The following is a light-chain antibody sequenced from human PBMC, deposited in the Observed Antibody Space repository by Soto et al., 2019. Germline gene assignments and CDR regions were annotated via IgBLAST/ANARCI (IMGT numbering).Light chain of an antibody. Sequence: QSALTQPPSVSGAPGQRVTISCTGSSSNIGAGYDVHWYQQLPGTAPKLLIYGNSNRPSGVPDRFSGSKSGTSASLAITGLQAEDEADYYCQSYDSSLSGPVFGGGTKRTVL. CDR2: GNS. J-gene: IGLJ3*02. V-gene: IGLV1-40*01. CDR3: QSYDSSLSGPV. CDR1: SSNIGAGYD.